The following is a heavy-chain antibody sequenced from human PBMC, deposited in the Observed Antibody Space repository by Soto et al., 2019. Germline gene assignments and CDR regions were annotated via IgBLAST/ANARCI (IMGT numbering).Heavy chain of an antibody. CDR2: IKQDGSER. D-gene: IGHD6-19*01. J-gene: IGHJ4*02. V-gene: IGHV3-7*01. CDR3: ARSSGWRHDD. Sequence: GGSLRLSCAASGFSLSGYWMNWVRQAPGRGLEWVAIIKQDGSERYYVDSVKGRFTISRDNAKNSLYLQMSSLRVEDTALYYCARSSGWRHDDWGQGTLVTVSS. CDR1: GFSLSGYW.